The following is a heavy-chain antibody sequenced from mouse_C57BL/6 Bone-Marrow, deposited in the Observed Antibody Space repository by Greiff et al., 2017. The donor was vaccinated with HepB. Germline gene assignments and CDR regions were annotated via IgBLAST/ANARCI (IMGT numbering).Heavy chain of an antibody. CDR3: ARRGGYYYGSRGWYFDV. CDR1: GYAFSSSW. V-gene: IGHV1-82*01. CDR2: IYPGDGDT. Sequence: QVQLQQSGPELVKPGASVKISCKASGYAFSSSWMNWVKQRPGKGLEWIGRIYPGDGDTNYNGKFKGKATLTADKSSSTAYMQLSSLTSEDSAVYFCARRGGYYYGSRGWYFDVWGTGTTVTVSS. D-gene: IGHD1-1*01. J-gene: IGHJ1*03.